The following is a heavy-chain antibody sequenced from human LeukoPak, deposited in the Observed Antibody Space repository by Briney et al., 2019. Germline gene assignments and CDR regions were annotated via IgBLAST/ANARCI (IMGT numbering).Heavy chain of an antibody. D-gene: IGHD3-22*01. CDR3: ARRPRDTSGYYLGAFHD. V-gene: IGHV3-23*01. Sequence: GGSLRLSCAASGFTFSSYAMTWVRQAPGKGLQWVSAISGSGVSTYYADSVKGRFTISRDNSKNTLFLHMSSLRAEDTAVYFCARRPRDTSGYYLGAFHDWGQGTTVTVSS. J-gene: IGHJ3*01. CDR2: ISGSGVST. CDR1: GFTFSSYA.